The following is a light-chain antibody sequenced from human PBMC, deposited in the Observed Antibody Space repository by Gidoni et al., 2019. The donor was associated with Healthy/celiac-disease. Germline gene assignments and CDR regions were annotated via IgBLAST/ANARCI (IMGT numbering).Light chain of an antibody. J-gene: IGKJ4*01. Sequence: DIQMTQAPSSLSASVGDRVTITCRARQRISSYLNWYQQKPGKAPKLLIYSASSLHSGVPSRFSGSGSVTDFTLTISSLQPEYFATYYCQQSYSTPRTFXGXTKVXI. CDR3: QQSYSTPRT. V-gene: IGKV1-39*01. CDR1: QRISSY. CDR2: SAS.